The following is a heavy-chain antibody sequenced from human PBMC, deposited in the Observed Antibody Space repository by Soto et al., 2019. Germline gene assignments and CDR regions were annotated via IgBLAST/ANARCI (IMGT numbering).Heavy chain of an antibody. CDR3: AREGSGSPDLAY. Sequence: ASVKVSCKASGGTFSSYAISWVRQAPGQGLEWMGGIIPIFGTANYAQKFQGRVTITADKSTRTAYMELSSLRSEDTAVYYCAREGSGSPDLAYWGQGTLVTVSS. CDR1: GGTFSSYA. V-gene: IGHV1-69*06. J-gene: IGHJ4*02. D-gene: IGHD1-26*01. CDR2: IIPIFGTA.